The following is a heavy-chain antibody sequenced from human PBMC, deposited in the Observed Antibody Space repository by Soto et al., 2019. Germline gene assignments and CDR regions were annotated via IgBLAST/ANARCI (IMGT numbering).Heavy chain of an antibody. V-gene: IGHV3-23*01. J-gene: IGHJ3*02. CDR2: VSGGGGST. D-gene: IGHD5-18*01. CDR3: AKDSSGYSYDHNAFDI. Sequence: EVQLLESGGGLVQPGGSLRLSCAASGLTFSSYAMNWVRQAPGKGLECVSGVSGGGGSTYYSDSVKGRFTISRDNSKNTLYLQMNSLRAEDTAVYYCAKDSSGYSYDHNAFDIWGQGTMVTVSS. CDR1: GLTFSSYA.